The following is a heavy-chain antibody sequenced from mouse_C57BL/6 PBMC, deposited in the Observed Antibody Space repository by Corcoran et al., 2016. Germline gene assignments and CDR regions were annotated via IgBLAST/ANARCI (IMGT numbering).Heavy chain of an antibody. Sequence: QIQLVQSGPELKKPGETVKISCKASGYTFTTYGMSWVKQAPGKGLKWMGWINTYSGVPTYADDFKGRFAFSLETSASTAYLQINNLKNEDMSTYFWARRTVGARMGYFDGWGTGTTVTVSS. D-gene: IGHD1-1*01. CDR1: GYTFTTYG. V-gene: IGHV9-3*01. CDR2: INTYSGVP. J-gene: IGHJ1*03. CDR3: ARRTVGARMGYFDG.